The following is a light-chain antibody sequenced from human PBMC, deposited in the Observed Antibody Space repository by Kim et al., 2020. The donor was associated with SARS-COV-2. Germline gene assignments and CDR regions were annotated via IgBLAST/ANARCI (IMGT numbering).Light chain of an antibody. J-gene: IGKJ4*01. CDR3: QQCNSFPLT. Sequence: DIQMTQSPSSLSASIGDRVTITCRASQGISRWLAWYQQKPGKPPSLLIYDASSLQSGVPSRFSGSGFGTDFTLTISNLQPEDFATYYCQQCNSFPLTFGGGTKLEI. CDR1: QGISRW. CDR2: DAS. V-gene: IGKV1-12*01.